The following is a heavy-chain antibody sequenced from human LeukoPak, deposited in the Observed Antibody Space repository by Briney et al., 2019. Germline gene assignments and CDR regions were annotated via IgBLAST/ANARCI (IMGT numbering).Heavy chain of an antibody. CDR3: ARELRPPPYYYYYGMDV. CDR1: GFTFSSYW. J-gene: IGHJ6*02. D-gene: IGHD4-17*01. Sequence: LAGGSLRLSCAASGFTFSSYWTHWVRQAPGKGLVWVSRINSDGSTTTYADSVKGRFTISRDNAKNTLYLQMNSLRAEDTAVYYCARELRPPPYYYYYGMDVWGQGTTVTVSS. V-gene: IGHV3-74*01. CDR2: INSDGSTT.